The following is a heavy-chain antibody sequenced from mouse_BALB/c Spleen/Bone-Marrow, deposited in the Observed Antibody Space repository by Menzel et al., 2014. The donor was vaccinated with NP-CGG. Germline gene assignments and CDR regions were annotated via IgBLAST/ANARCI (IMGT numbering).Heavy chain of an antibody. Sequence: DVMLVESGGGLVKPGGSLKLSCAASGFTFSSYAMSWVRQTPEKRLEWVATISSGGSYTYYPDSVKGRFTISRDNAKNNLYLQMISLKSEDTAMYYCARDGDYRYAWFAYWGQGTLATVST. D-gene: IGHD2-14*01. CDR2: ISSGGSYT. V-gene: IGHV5-6-4*01. J-gene: IGHJ3*01. CDR1: GFTFSSYA. CDR3: ARDGDYRYAWFAY.